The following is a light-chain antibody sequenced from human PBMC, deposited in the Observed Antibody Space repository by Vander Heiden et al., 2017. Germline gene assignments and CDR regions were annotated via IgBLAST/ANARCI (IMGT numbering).Light chain of an antibody. CDR2: LGS. J-gene: IGKJ5*01. V-gene: IGKV2-28*01. Sequence: DIVMTQSPLSPLVASGGPASIPCRASQSLLHSHGYNYLDWYLQKPGQSPQLLIYLGSNRASGVPDSFSGSGSGTDFTLKISRVEAEDVGVYYCMQAQQTPITFGQGTRLEIK. CDR1: QSLLHSHGYNY. CDR3: MQAQQTPIT.